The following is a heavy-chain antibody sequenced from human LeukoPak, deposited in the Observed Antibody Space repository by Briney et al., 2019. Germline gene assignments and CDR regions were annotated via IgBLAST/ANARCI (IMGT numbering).Heavy chain of an antibody. Sequence: SETLSLTCTVAGASISSDYWSWLRQPAGKGLEWIGRIYTSGSTNYNPSLKSRVTMSVDTSKNQFSLKLSSVTAADTAVYYCASSYCSSTSCSPYYYYGMDVWGQGTTVTVSS. J-gene: IGHJ6*02. D-gene: IGHD2-2*01. CDR2: IYTSGST. CDR3: ASSYCSSTSCSPYYYYGMDV. CDR1: GASISSDY. V-gene: IGHV4-4*07.